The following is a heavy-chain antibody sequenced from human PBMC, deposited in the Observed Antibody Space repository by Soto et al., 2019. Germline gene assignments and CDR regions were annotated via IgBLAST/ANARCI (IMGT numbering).Heavy chain of an antibody. J-gene: IGHJ6*02. V-gene: IGHV5-10-1*03. Sequence: EVQLVQSGAEVKKPGESLRISCKGAGYSCTSYWISWERQMPGKGLESPGRIDPSDAYTNSSPSFQDHVTSPAAKSIRTAYLQWRSRKAADTAMYYCALHSIGYSTGYNYDYGMGVWGQGSTVSVAS. CDR2: IDPSDAYT. D-gene: IGHD2-8*02. CDR3: ALHSIGYSTGYNYDYGMGV. CDR1: GYSCTSYW.